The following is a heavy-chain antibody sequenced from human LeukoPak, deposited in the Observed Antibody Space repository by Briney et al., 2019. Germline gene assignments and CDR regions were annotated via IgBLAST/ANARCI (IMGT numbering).Heavy chain of an antibody. J-gene: IGHJ6*03. CDR3: ARLYSSSSYYYYYMDV. Sequence: SETLSLTCAVYGGSFSGYYWSWIRQPPGKGLEWIGEINHSGSTNYNPSLKSRVTISVDTSKNQFSLKLSSVTAADTAVYCCARLYSSSSYYYYYMDVWGKGTTVTVSS. V-gene: IGHV4-34*01. CDR2: INHSGST. D-gene: IGHD6-13*01. CDR1: GGSFSGYY.